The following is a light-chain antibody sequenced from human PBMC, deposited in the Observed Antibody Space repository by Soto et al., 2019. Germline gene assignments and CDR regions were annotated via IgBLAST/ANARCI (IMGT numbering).Light chain of an antibody. Sequence: DIQMTQSPSSLSASVGDRVTITCRASESISNYLNWYQQTPGKAPKLLISAASSLQSGVPSRLSGSGTGTDFTLTISNLQPEDFATYYCQQRYSTPRTFGQGTKLEI. V-gene: IGKV1-39*01. CDR3: QQRYSTPRT. CDR2: AAS. J-gene: IGKJ2*02. CDR1: ESISNY.